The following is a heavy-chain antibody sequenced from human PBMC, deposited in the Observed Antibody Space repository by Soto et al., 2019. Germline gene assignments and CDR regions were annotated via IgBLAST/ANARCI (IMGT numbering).Heavy chain of an antibody. Sequence: GGSLRLSCTASGFTFGDYAMSWVRQAPGKGLEWVGFIRSKAYGGTTEYAASVKGRFTISRDDSKSIAYLQMNSLKTEDTAVFYCTRTAGYYDSSGYYSGYYYYGMDVWGRGTTVTVSS. J-gene: IGHJ6*02. CDR3: TRTAGYYDSSGYYSGYYYYGMDV. V-gene: IGHV3-49*04. CDR2: IRSKAYGGTT. D-gene: IGHD3-22*01. CDR1: GFTFGDYA.